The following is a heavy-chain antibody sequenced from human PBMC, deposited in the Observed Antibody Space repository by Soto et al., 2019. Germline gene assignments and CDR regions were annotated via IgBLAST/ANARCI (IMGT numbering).Heavy chain of an antibody. V-gene: IGHV4-31*03. CDR3: ARDRATGEHFYYYGMDV. CDR2: IYYSGST. J-gene: IGHJ6*02. D-gene: IGHD1-26*01. Sequence: SETLSLTCTVSGGSISSGGYYWSWIRQHPGKGLEWIGYIYYSGSTYYNPSLKSRVTISVDTSKNQFSLKLSSVTAADTAVYYCARDRATGEHFYYYGMDVWGQGTTVTVSS. CDR1: GGSISSGGYY.